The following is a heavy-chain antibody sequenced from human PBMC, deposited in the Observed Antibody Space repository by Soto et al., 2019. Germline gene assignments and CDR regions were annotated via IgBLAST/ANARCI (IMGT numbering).Heavy chain of an antibody. J-gene: IGHJ4*02. CDR2: FDPEDGET. CDR1: GYTLTELS. Sequence: ASVKVACKVSGYTLTELSMHWVRQAPGKGLEWMGGFDPEDGETIYAQKFQGRVTMTEDTSTDTAYMELSSLRSEDTAVYFCASMRRDYFHRRLDYCRQRCLFVVCS. CDR3: ASMRRDYFHRRLDY. D-gene: IGHD4-17*01. V-gene: IGHV1-24*01.